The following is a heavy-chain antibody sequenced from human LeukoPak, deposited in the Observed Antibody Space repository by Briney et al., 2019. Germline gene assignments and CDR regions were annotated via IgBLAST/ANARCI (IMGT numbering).Heavy chain of an antibody. CDR1: GGSFSGYH. D-gene: IGHD3-10*01. CDR3: AKSLYGSGSYYNWFDP. CDR2: INHRGST. Sequence: SSETLSLACVVYGGSFSGYHWSWIRQSPGKGLEWIGEINHRGSTNYNPSLKRRVTMSLDTSKNQFSLKLSSVTAADTAVYYCAKSLYGSGSYYNWFDPWGQGTLVTVSS. V-gene: IGHV4-34*01. J-gene: IGHJ5*02.